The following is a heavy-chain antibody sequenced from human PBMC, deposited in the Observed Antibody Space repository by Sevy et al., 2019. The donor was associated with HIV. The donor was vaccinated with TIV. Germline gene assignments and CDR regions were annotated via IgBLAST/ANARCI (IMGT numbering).Heavy chain of an antibody. D-gene: IGHD6-19*01. CDR3: ARDAGYSTGWYAGY. CDR2: MSYDGSTR. J-gene: IGHJ4*02. CDR1: GSSISPYA. Sequence: GGSLRLSCAASGSSISPYAFHWVRQAPGKGLEWVALMSYDGSTRYYADSAKGRFAISKDNSKNTLYLQMNSLRIEDTAIYYCARDAGYSTGWYAGYWGQGTLVTVSS. V-gene: IGHV3-30*09.